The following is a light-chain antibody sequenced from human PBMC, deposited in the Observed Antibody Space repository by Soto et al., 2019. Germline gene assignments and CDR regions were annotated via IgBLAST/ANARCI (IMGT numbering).Light chain of an antibody. V-gene: IGKV1-5*01. CDR3: QHYKSYTCP. Sequence: DIQMTQSPSTLSASVGDRVTITCRASQSISNLLAWYQQKPGKAPNLLIYDASSFEIGVPSRFGGSRSGTEFTLTISSLQPDDFATYYCQHYKSYTCPFGQGNKVEIK. CDR1: QSISNL. CDR2: DAS. J-gene: IGKJ1*01.